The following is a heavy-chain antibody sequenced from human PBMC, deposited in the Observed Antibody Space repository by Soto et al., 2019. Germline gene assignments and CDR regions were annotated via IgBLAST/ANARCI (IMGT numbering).Heavy chain of an antibody. CDR3: ARRYCTGGSCDFYYFDY. J-gene: IGHJ4*02. CDR1: GGTFSYYA. CDR2: IIPMFGYT. V-gene: IGHV1-69*01. Sequence: QVQLVQSGAEVKKPGSSVKVSCKASGGTFSYYAITWVRQAPGQGLEWMGEIIPMFGYTNYAQKFQGRLTMTADESTSTAYVELRSMTSDDTAVYYCARRYCTGGSCDFYYFDYWGQGTLVTVSS. D-gene: IGHD2-15*01.